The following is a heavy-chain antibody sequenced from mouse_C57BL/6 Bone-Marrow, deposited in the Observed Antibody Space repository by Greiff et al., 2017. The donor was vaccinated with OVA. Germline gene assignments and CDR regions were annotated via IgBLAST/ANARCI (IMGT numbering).Heavy chain of an antibody. J-gene: IGHJ4*01. CDR1: GYAFSSYW. V-gene: IGHV1-80*01. CDR2: IYPGDGDT. CDR3: ARSRPVPGYAMDY. Sequence: VQLQQSGAELVKPGASVKISCKASGYAFSSYWMNWVKQRPGKGLEWIGQIYPGDGDTNYNGKFKGKATLTADKSSSTAYMQLSSLTSEDSAVYFCARSRPVPGYAMDYWGQGTSVTVSS. D-gene: IGHD6-1*01.